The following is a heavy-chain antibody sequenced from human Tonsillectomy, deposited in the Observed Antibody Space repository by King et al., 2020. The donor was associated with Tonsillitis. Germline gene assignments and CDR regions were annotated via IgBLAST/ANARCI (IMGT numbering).Heavy chain of an antibody. CDR3: GIDLNLCASGICYDAFAI. CDR1: GFIFRNYW. J-gene: IGHJ3*02. V-gene: IGHV3-7*03. CDR2: IRQDGTQK. Sequence: VQLVESGGALVQPGGSLRLSCAASGFIFRNYWMTWVRQAPGKGREWVANIRQDGTQKTFVDSVKGRFTISRDNAKNSLHLEMNSLSAEDTAVYYCGIDLNLCASGICYDAFAIWGQGTKVTVSS. D-gene: IGHD3-10*01.